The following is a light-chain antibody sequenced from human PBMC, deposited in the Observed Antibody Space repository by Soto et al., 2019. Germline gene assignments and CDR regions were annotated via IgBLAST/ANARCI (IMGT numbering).Light chain of an antibody. CDR2: GAS. V-gene: IGKV3-15*01. Sequence: EIVLTQSQATLSVSPGERATLSCRATQSVSTNLAWYQQKPGQAPSLLVYGASNRATGIPARFSGSGSGTDFTLTINSLQSEDFAVYYCQQYNNWPWTFGQGTKVDIK. J-gene: IGKJ1*01. CDR1: QSVSTN. CDR3: QQYNNWPWT.